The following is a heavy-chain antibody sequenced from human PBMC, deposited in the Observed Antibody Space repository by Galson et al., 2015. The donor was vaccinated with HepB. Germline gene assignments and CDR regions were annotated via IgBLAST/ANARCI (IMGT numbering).Heavy chain of an antibody. CDR1: GFTFSSYA. D-gene: IGHD5-18*01. Sequence: SLRLSCAASGFTFSSYAMNWVRQAPGKGLEWVAVISYDGSNKYYADSVKGRFTISRDNAKNSLYLQMNSLRAEDTAVYYCARDRGTALGYSGMDVWGQGTTVTVSS. V-gene: IGHV3-30-3*01. CDR2: ISYDGSNK. J-gene: IGHJ6*02. CDR3: ARDRGTALGYSGMDV.